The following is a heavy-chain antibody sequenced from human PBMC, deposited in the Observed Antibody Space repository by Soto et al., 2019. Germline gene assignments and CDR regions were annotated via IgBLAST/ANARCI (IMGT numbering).Heavy chain of an antibody. CDR1: GFTFSSYA. CDR2: ISGSGGST. D-gene: IGHD2-2*01. J-gene: IGHJ6*02. V-gene: IGHV3-23*01. Sequence: EVQLLESGGGLVQPGGSLRLSCAASGFTFSSYAMSWVRQAPGKGLEWVSAISGSGGSTYYADSVKGRFTISRDNSKNTLYLQMNSLRAEDTAVYYCAKDIVVVPAAERAYYYYGMDVWGQGTTVTVSS. CDR3: AKDIVVVPAAERAYYYYGMDV.